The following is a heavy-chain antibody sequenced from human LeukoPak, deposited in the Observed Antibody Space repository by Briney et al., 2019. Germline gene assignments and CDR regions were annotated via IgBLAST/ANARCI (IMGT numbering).Heavy chain of an antibody. J-gene: IGHJ4*02. CDR3: ARVSYGSYYFDY. V-gene: IGHV4-30-4*01. Sequence: SETLSLTCAVSGGSISSGDYYWSWTRQPPGKGLEWIGYIYYSGSTYYNPSLKSRVTISVDTSKNQFSLKLSSVTAADTAVYYCARVSYGSYYFDYWGQGTLVTVSS. CDR1: GGSISSGDYY. D-gene: IGHD3-10*01. CDR2: IYYSGST.